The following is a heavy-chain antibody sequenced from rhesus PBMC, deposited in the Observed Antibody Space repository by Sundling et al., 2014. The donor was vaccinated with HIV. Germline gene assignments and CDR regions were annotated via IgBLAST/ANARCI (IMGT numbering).Heavy chain of an antibody. CDR1: GGSIGGNFG. D-gene: IGHD3-3*01. V-gene: IGHV4-160*01. Sequence: QVRLQESGPGLVKPSETLSLTCVVSGGSIGGNFGWAWIRQSPGKGMEWIGSIYSSRGKTYQNPSLKSRVTISSDTSKNQFSLKLSSMTAADAAVYYCARAIVDLQWLDYLLYEGSYYFDSWGQGVLVTVSS. CDR3: ARAIVDLQWLDYLLYEGSYYFDS. CDR2: IYSSRGKT. J-gene: IGHJ4*01.